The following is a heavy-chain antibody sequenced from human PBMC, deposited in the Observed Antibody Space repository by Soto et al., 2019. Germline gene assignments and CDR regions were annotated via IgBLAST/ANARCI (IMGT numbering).Heavy chain of an antibody. CDR1: GFSFTTYA. CDR2: ISDDGSIK. V-gene: IGHV3-30-3*01. CDR3: TRAIETAMDPCDY. Sequence: GGSLRLSCAASGFSFTTYAMHWVRQAPGKGLEWVAVISDDGSIKYYADSVKGRFTISRDNSKNTFYLQMNSLRGDDTALYYCTRAIETAMDPCDYWGQGALVTVSS. D-gene: IGHD5-18*01. J-gene: IGHJ4*02.